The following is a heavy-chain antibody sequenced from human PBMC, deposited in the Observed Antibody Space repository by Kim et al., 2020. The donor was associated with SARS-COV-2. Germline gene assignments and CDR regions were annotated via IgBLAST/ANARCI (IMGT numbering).Heavy chain of an antibody. J-gene: IGHJ4*02. V-gene: IGHV4-31*02. CDR3: ARDAQVGVRGFDY. Sequence: YNPSLKSRVTISVDTSKNQFSLKLGSVTAADTAVYYCARDAQVGVRGFDYWGQGTLVTVSS. D-gene: IGHD3-10*01.